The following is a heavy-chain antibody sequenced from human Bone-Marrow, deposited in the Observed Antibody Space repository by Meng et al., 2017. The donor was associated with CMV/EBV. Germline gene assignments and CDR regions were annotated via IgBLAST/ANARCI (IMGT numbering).Heavy chain of an antibody. CDR2: IKQDGSEK. J-gene: IGHJ6*02. Sequence: GESLKISCAASGFTFSSYWMSWVRQAPGKGLEWVADIKQDGSEKYYVDSVKGRFTISRDNAKNSLYLQMKSLRAEDTAVDYCARDLMLDQLLTGYYYYGMDVWGQGTTVTVSS. CDR3: ARDLMLDQLLTGYYYYGMDV. D-gene: IGHD2-2*01. V-gene: IGHV3-7*03. CDR1: GFTFSSYW.